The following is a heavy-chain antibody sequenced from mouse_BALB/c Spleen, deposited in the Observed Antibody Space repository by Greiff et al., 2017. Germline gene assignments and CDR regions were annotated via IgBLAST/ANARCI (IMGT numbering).Heavy chain of an antibody. CDR3: AREGLRRGWFAY. D-gene: IGHD2-2*01. J-gene: IGHJ3*01. Sequence: VQRVESGPGLVAPSHSLSITCTVSGFSLTGYGVNWVRQPPGKGLEWLGMIWGDGSTDYNSALKSRLSISKDNSKSQVFLKMNSLQTDDTARYYCAREGLRRGWFAYWGQGTLVTVSA. CDR2: IWGDGST. V-gene: IGHV2-6-7*01. CDR1: GFSLTGYG.